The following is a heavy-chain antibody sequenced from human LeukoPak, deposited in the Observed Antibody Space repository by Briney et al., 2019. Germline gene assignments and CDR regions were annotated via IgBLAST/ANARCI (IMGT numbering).Heavy chain of an antibody. CDR1: GGSISSYY. Sequence: PSETLSLTCTVSGGSISSYYLSWIRQPPGKGPEWIGYIYYSGSTNYNPSLKSRATISVDTSKNQFSLKLSSVTAADTAVYYCARVSTMVRGVILYYYGMDVWGQGTTVTVSS. CDR2: IYYSGST. CDR3: ARVSTMVRGVILYYYGMDV. V-gene: IGHV4-59*01. D-gene: IGHD3-10*01. J-gene: IGHJ6*02.